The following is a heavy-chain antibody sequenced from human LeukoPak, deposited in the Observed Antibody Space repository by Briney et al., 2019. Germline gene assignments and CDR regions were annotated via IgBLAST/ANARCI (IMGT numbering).Heavy chain of an antibody. CDR1: GGSISSGDYY. CDR2: IYYSGST. D-gene: IGHD3-3*01. V-gene: IGHV4-30-4*08. CDR3: ARAFYDFWSGPTPNWFDP. Sequence: SQTLSLTCTVSGGSISSGDYYWSWIRQPPGKGLEWIGYIYYSGSTYCNPSLKSRVTISVDTSKNQFSLKLSSVTAADTAVYYCARAFYDFWSGPTPNWFDPWGQGTLVTVSS. J-gene: IGHJ5*02.